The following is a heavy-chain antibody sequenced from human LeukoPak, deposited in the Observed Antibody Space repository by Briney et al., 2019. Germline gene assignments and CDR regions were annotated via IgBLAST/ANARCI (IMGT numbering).Heavy chain of an antibody. CDR2: ISSSSSYI. CDR1: GFTVSSNY. Sequence: PGGSLRLSCAASGFTVSSNYMNWVRQAPGKGLEWVSSISSSSSYIYYADSVKGRFTISRDNAKNSLYLQMNSLRAEDTAVYYCARGLITTVDYWGQGTLVTVSS. CDR3: ARGLITTVDY. D-gene: IGHD3-3*01. J-gene: IGHJ4*02. V-gene: IGHV3-21*01.